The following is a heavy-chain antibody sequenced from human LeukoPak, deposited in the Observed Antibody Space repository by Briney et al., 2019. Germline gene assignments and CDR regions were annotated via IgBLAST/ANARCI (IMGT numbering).Heavy chain of an antibody. V-gene: IGHV3-15*01. CDR3: TTVRYYYDSNRYYYFDY. J-gene: IGHJ4*02. CDR2: IKSKTDGGTT. D-gene: IGHD3-22*01. Sequence: PGGSLRLSCAASGFTFSNAWMSWVRQAPGKGLEWVGRIKSKTDGGTTDYAAPVKGRFTISRDDSKSTLYLQMNSLKAEDTAVYSCTTVRYYYDSNRYYYFDYWGQGTLVTVSS. CDR1: GFTFSNAW.